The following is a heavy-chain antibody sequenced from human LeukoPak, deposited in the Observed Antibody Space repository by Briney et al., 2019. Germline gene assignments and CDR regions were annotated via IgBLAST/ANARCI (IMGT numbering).Heavy chain of an antibody. CDR2: IHHSGST. CDR1: GGAVSSDY. Sequence: SETLSLTCTLSGGAVSSDYWSWIRQPPGKRLEWIGYIHHSGSTYYNPSLESRVTMSVDTSKSLLSLKLTSVTAADTAVYYCARDSLWFGEAYGMDVWGQGTTVIVSS. V-gene: IGHV4-59*02. J-gene: IGHJ6*02. CDR3: ARDSLWFGEAYGMDV. D-gene: IGHD3-10*01.